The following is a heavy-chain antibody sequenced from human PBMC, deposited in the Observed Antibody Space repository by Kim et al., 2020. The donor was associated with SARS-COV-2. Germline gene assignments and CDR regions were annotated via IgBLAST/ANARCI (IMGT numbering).Heavy chain of an antibody. Sequence: SETLSLTCAVSGGSISSSNWWSWVRQPPGKGLEWIGGIYHSGSTNYNPSLKSRVTISVDKTKNQFSLKLSSVTAADAAVYYYASEQSGYSSGWYLDKTWFDAWGQGTLAPISS. CDR3: ASEQSGYSSGWYLDKTWFDA. V-gene: IGHV4-4*02. CDR1: GGSISSSNW. D-gene: IGHD6-19*01. CDR2: IYHSGST. J-gene: IGHJ5*02.